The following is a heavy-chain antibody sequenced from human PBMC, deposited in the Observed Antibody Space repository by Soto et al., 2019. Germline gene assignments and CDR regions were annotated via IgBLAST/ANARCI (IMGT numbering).Heavy chain of an antibody. D-gene: IGHD3-9*01. J-gene: IGHJ4*02. CDR2: IYYSGST. Sequence: SETLSLTCTVSGGSISSYYWSWIRQPPGKGLEWIGYIYYSGSTNYNPSLKSRVTISVDTSKNQFSLKLSSVTAADTAVYYCARYYDILTGLNYFDYWGQGTLVTVSS. CDR1: GGSISSYY. CDR3: ARYYDILTGLNYFDY. V-gene: IGHV4-59*08.